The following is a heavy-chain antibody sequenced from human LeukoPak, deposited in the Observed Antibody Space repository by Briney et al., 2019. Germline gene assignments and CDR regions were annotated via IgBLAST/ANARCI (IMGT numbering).Heavy chain of an antibody. Sequence: PGGPWKFSCQPPEFTFSTFWLICFPKAPGKGRDGVANIKGDGSEKPYVDSVKGRFTVSRDNAKNSLFLQMDSMRAEDTAVYYCARPRGWSYFDYWGRGSLVTVSS. CDR2: IKGDGSEK. CDR1: EFTFSTFW. V-gene: IGHV3-7*01. J-gene: IGHJ4*02. D-gene: IGHD6-19*01. CDR3: ARPRGWSYFDY.